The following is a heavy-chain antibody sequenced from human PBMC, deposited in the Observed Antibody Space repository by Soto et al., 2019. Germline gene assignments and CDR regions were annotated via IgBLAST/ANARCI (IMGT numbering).Heavy chain of an antibody. Sequence: QVQLQESGPGLVKPSETLSLTCTVSGVSITSYKWSWIRQSPGKGLEWIAYMYSSGSRSYKPSRKSIVTMSVDTSRNQCSLQLNSATAADTAVYYCARELSAVDYWGQGILVTVSS. V-gene: IGHV4-59*01. D-gene: IGHD2-15*01. CDR3: ARELSAVDY. CDR2: MYSSGSR. CDR1: GVSITSYK. J-gene: IGHJ4*02.